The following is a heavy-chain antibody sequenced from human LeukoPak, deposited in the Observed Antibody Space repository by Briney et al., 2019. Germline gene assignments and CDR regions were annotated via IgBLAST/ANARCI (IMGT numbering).Heavy chain of an antibody. J-gene: IGHJ3*02. CDR1: GGSISSGGYY. CDR3: AREGDILTGYYARGAFDI. D-gene: IGHD3-9*01. CDR2: IYHSGST. Sequence: PSETLSLTCTVSGGSISSGGYYWSWIRQPPGKGLEWIGYIYHSGSTYYNPSLKSRVTISVDTSKNQFSLKLSSVTAADTAVYYCAREGDILTGYYARGAFDIWGQGTMVTVSS. V-gene: IGHV4-30-2*01.